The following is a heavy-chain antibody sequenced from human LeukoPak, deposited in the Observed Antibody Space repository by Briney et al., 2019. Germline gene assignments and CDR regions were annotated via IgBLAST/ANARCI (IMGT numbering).Heavy chain of an antibody. Sequence: GGSLRLSCAASGFIFTSYVLYWVRQAPGKGLEWVAVISYDGSNKYYADSVKGRFTISRDNSKNTLYLQMNSLRAEDTAVYYCARDLTGYSSYWGQGTLVTVSS. J-gene: IGHJ4*02. V-gene: IGHV3-30-3*01. CDR2: ISYDGSNK. CDR3: ARDLTGYSSY. D-gene: IGHD6-13*01. CDR1: GFIFTSYV.